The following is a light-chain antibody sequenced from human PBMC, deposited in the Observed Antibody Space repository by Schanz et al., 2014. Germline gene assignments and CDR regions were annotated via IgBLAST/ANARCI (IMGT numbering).Light chain of an antibody. CDR3: QYYGTSFWT. V-gene: IGKV3-20*01. CDR2: DAS. J-gene: IGKJ1*01. CDR1: QSISSN. Sequence: EIVLAQSPGTLSLSPGERATLSCRASQSISSNLAWYQQKPGQAPRLLIYDASTRATGIPARFSGSGSGTDFTLTISRLEPEDFAVYYCQYYGTSFWTFGQGTKVEV.